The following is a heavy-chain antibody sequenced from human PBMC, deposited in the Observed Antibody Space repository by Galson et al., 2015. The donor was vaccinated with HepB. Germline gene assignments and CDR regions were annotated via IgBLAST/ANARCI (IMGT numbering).Heavy chain of an antibody. V-gene: IGHV3-15*07. CDR3: TTEGKTYYDFWSAYFDY. Sequence: SLRLSCAASGLIFNNAWMTWVRQAPGKGPEWVGRIKSKTDGGTIDHAAPVKGRFTISRDDSKNMLYLQMNSLKTEDTAVYYCTTEGKTYYDFWSAYFDYWGQGTLVTVSS. CDR2: IKSKTDGGTI. J-gene: IGHJ4*02. CDR1: GLIFNNAW. D-gene: IGHD3-3*01.